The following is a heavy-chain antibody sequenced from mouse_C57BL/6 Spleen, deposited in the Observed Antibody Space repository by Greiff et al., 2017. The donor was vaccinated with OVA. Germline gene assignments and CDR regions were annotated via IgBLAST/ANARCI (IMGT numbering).Heavy chain of an antibody. CDR2: INYDGSST. D-gene: IGHD1-1*01. V-gene: IGHV5-16*01. J-gene: IGHJ4*01. CDR3: ARGYYGGYYAMDY. CDR1: GFTFSDYY. Sequence: EVHLVESEGGLVQPGSSMKLSCTASGFTFSDYYMAWVRQVPEKGLEWVANINYDGSSTYYLDSLKSRFIISRDNAKNILYLQMSSLKSEDTATYYCARGYYGGYYAMDYWGQGTSVTVSS.